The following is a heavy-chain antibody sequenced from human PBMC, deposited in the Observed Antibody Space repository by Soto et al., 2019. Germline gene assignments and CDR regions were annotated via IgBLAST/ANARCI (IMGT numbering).Heavy chain of an antibody. CDR1: GDSVSSNSAA. V-gene: IGHV6-1*01. D-gene: IGHD3-3*01. Sequence: SQTLSLTCAISGDSVSSNSAAWNWLRQSPSRGLEWLGRTYYRSKRYNNYAVCVKSRININPDTSKNQFSLQLNSVTPEDTAVYYCARAGVVWSGYYNYFMDAWGKGPRV. J-gene: IGHJ6*03. CDR3: ARAGVVWSGYYNYFMDA. CDR2: TYYRSKRYN.